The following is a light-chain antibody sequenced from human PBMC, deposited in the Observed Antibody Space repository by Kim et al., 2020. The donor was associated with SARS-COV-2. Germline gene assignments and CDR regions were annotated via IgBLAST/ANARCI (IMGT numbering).Light chain of an antibody. CDR3: QHYGSSPSP. Sequence: EIVLTQSPGTLSLSPGERATLSCRASHFVSSNYLAWYQQKPGQAPRLLIYGASSRATGIPDRFSGSGSGTDFSLTISGLEPEDFAVYYCQHYGSSPSPFGGGTKVDIK. J-gene: IGKJ4*01. CDR1: HFVSSNY. V-gene: IGKV3-20*01. CDR2: GAS.